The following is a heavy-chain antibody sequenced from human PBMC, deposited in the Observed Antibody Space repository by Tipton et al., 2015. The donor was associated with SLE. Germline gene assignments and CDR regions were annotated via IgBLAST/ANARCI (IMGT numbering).Heavy chain of an antibody. CDR1: GFTFSSYE. D-gene: IGHD6-19*01. V-gene: IGHV3-48*03. Sequence: GSLRLSCAASGFTFSSYEMTWVRQAPGKGLEWVSYIHTSGSTIYYADSVRGRFTISRDNARNSLYLQMNGLRAEDTAVYYCARAIALAESYWGQGTLVTVSS. CDR3: ARAIALAESY. CDR2: IHTSGSTI. J-gene: IGHJ4*02.